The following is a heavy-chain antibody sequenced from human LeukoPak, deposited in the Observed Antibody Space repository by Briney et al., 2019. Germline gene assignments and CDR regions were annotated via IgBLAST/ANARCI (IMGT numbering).Heavy chain of an antibody. D-gene: IGHD1-1*01. CDR2: IYYSGST. CDR3: ARDPGMINYYYYMDV. J-gene: IGHJ6*03. CDR1: GGSISSYY. Sequence: SETLSLTCTVSGGSISSYYWSLIRQPPGKGLEWIGYIYYSGSTNYNPSVKSRVTISVDTSKNQFSLKLSSVTAADTAVYYCARDPGMINYYYYMDVWGKGTTVTVSS. V-gene: IGHV4-59*01.